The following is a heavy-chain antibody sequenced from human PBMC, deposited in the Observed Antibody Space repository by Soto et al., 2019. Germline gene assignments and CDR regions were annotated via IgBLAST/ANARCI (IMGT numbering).Heavy chain of an antibody. CDR1: GASISSGIW. CDR3: ARSPDPHIAVAARAFRAFDI. D-gene: IGHD6-13*01. Sequence: QVQLRESGPGLVRPSGTLSLTCAVSGASISSGIWWSWVRQPPGKGLEWIGEISHTGSTNYNPSLKSRFTISLDKSKNQFSLTLNSVTAADTAMFYCARSPDPHIAVAARAFRAFDIWGQGAMVSVSS. CDR2: ISHTGST. J-gene: IGHJ3*02. V-gene: IGHV4-4*02.